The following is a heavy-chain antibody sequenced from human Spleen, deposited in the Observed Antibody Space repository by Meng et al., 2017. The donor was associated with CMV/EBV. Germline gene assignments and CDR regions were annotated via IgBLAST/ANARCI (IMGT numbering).Heavy chain of an antibody. D-gene: IGHD1-26*01. V-gene: IGHV3-30*02. CDR1: GFSFSSFG. Sequence: GESLKISCAASGFSFSSFGMHWVRQAPGKGLEWVAFIRSDGSDKYFADSVRGRFTISRDNSKNTLYLQMNSLRVEDTAVYYCARVVGATRLDSWGQGTLVTVSS. CDR3: ARVVGATRLDS. J-gene: IGHJ4*02. CDR2: IRSDGSDK.